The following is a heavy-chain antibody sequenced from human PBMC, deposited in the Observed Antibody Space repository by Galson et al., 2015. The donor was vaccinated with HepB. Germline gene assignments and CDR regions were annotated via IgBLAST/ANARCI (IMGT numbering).Heavy chain of an antibody. D-gene: IGHD4-23*01. CDR2: INAGNGNT. CDR1: GYTFTSYA. Sequence: SVKVSCKASGYTFTSYAMHWVRQAPGQRLEWMGWINAGNGNTKYSQKFQGRVTITRDTSASTAYMELSSLRSEDTAVYYCARDLDGNPEYFQHWGQGTLVTVSS. J-gene: IGHJ1*01. V-gene: IGHV1-3*01. CDR3: ARDLDGNPEYFQH.